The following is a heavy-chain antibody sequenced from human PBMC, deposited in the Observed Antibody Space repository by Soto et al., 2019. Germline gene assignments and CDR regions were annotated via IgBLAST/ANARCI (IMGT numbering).Heavy chain of an antibody. Sequence: QVQLVQSGAEVKKPGASVKVSCKASGYTFTSYDINWVRQATGQGIERMGWMNPNSGNTGYAQKFQGRVTMTRNTSISTAYMELSSLRSEDTAVYYCARWPDGYYYYGMDVWGQGTTVTVSS. J-gene: IGHJ6*02. V-gene: IGHV1-8*01. CDR2: MNPNSGNT. CDR1: GYTFTSYD. CDR3: ARWPDGYYYYGMDV.